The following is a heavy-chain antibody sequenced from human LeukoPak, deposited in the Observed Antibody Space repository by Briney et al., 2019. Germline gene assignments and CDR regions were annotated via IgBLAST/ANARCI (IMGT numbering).Heavy chain of an antibody. Sequence: PSETLSLTCTVSGGSISGYYWSWIRRPPGRGLEWIGYIDDSGNTNYNPSLKSRVTISVDTSKNQFSLKLSSVTAADTAVYYCARDRGGYDFWSGYYTSLFDYWGQGTLVTVSS. D-gene: IGHD3-3*01. CDR1: GGSISGYY. J-gene: IGHJ4*02. CDR3: ARDRGGYDFWSGYYTSLFDY. CDR2: IDDSGNT. V-gene: IGHV4-59*01.